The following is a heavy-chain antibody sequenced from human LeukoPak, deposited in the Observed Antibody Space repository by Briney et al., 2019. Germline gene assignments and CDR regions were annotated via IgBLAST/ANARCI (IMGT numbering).Heavy chain of an antibody. CDR2: IIPILGIA. CDR3: ATETYYYDSSGYQNYYYYYGMDV. J-gene: IGHJ6*02. CDR1: GGTFSSYA. Sequence: ASVKVSCKASGGTFSSYAISWVRQAPGQGLEWMGRIIPILGIANYAQKFQGRVTITADKSTSTAYMELSSLRSEDTAVYYCATETYYYDSSGYQNYYYYYGMDVWGQGTTVTVSS. D-gene: IGHD3-22*01. V-gene: IGHV1-69*04.